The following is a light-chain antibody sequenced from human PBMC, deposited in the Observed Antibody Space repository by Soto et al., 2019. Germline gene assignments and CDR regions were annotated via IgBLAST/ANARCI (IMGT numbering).Light chain of an antibody. J-gene: IGKJ1*01. V-gene: IGKV1-5*03. CDR3: QHHNSYSEA. CDR2: KAS. CDR1: QTISSW. Sequence: DIQITQSPATLSGSVGDRVTITCRASQTISSWLAWYQQKPGKAPKLLIYKASTLKSGVPSRFSGSGSGTEFTLTISSLQPDDFATYYCQHHNSYSEAFGQGTKVDI.